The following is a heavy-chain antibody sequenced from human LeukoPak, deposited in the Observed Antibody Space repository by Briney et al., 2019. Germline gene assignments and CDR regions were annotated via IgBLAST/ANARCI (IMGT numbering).Heavy chain of an antibody. Sequence: SETLSLTCTVSGGSITSSSYYWGWIRQPPGEGLEWIGSIYYSGRTYYNPSLKSRVTMSVDTSKNRFSLKVTYVTAADTAVYYCARRGYSNYVPRGWFDPWGQGTLVTVSS. J-gene: IGHJ5*02. D-gene: IGHD4-11*01. CDR1: GGSITSSSYY. CDR2: IYYSGRT. CDR3: ARRGYSNYVPRGWFDP. V-gene: IGHV4-39*07.